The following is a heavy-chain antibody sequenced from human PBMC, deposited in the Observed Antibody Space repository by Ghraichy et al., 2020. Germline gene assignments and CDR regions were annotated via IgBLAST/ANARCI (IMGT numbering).Heavy chain of an antibody. CDR1: GGSFSDYY. D-gene: IGHD5/OR15-5a*01. J-gene: IGHJ4*02. Sequence: ESLNISCAVYGGSFSDYYWSWIRQPPGKGLEWIGEINHSGSTNYSPSLKSRVTISVDTSKNQFSLKLSSVTAADTAVYYCSRGVYAADYWGQGTLVTVSS. CDR2: INHSGST. CDR3: SRGVYAADY. V-gene: IGHV4-34*01.